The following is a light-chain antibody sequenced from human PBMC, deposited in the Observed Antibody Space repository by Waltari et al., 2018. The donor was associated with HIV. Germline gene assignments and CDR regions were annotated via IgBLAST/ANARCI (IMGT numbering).Light chain of an antibody. J-gene: IGLJ1*01. CDR1: TSDVGGYKY. Sequence: QSALTQPASVSGSPGQSITISCTGTTSDVGGYKYVSWYQQHPDKAPKLVVYEVSNRHSGSAIRCSGSESGNTASLTSSGLQAEDEEDYYCSSYTSRNTRVFGTGTKVTVL. CDR3: SSYTSRNTRV. CDR2: EVS. V-gene: IGLV2-14*01.